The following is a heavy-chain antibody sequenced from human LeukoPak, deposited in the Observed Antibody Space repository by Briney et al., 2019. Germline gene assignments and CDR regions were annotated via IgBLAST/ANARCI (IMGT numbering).Heavy chain of an antibody. Sequence: SETLSLTCAVHGGSFSGYYWSWIRQPPGKGLEWIGEINHSGSTNYNPSLKSRVTISVDTSKNQFSLKLSSVTAADTAVYYCAGLYYDARGTFDPWGQGTLVTVSS. CDR2: INHSGST. CDR3: AGLYYDARGTFDP. J-gene: IGHJ5*02. D-gene: IGHD3-3*01. CDR1: GGSFSGYY. V-gene: IGHV4-34*01.